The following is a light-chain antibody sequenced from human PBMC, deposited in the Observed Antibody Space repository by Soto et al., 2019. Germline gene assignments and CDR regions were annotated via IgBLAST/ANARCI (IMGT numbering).Light chain of an antibody. Sequence: DIVMTQSPASLAVSLGERATINCKSSQSVFYSSTNKNYLAWYQQKPGQPPELLIYWASTRESGVPDRFTGCGSGTDFTLTISSLQAEDVAVYYCQQYYSSLLTFGGGTKVEIK. CDR1: QSVFYSSTNKNY. J-gene: IGKJ4*01. CDR3: QQYYSSLLT. CDR2: WAS. V-gene: IGKV4-1*01.